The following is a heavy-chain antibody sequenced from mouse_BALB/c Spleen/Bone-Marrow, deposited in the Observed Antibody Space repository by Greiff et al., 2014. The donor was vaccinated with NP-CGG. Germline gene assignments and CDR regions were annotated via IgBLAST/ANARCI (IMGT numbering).Heavy chain of an antibody. Sequence: VQLQESGPELVKPGASVRISCKASGYTFTSYYIHWVKQRPGQGLEWIGWIYPGNVNTKYNEKFKGKATLTADKSSSTAYMQLSSLTSEDSAVYFCARGNGGAWFAYWGLGTLVTVSA. CDR3: ARGNGGAWFAY. CDR1: GYTFTSYY. CDR2: IYPGNVNT. J-gene: IGHJ3*01. V-gene: IGHV1S56*01.